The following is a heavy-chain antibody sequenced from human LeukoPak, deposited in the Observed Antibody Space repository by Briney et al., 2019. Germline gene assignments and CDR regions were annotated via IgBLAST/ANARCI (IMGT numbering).Heavy chain of an antibody. Sequence: SETLSLTCTVSGDSISSNSYYWGWIRQPPGKGLEWFGSIYYSGSTYYNPSLKSRVTISVDTSKNQFSLKLSSVTAADTAVYYCARRGRSTVYWGQGTLVTVSS. D-gene: IGHD3-16*01. V-gene: IGHV4-39*01. CDR1: GDSISSNSYY. J-gene: IGHJ4*02. CDR3: ARRGRSTVY. CDR2: IYYSGST.